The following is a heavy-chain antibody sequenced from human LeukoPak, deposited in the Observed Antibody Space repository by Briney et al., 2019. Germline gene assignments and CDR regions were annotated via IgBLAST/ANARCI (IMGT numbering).Heavy chain of an antibody. CDR2: ISWHSGRI. J-gene: IGHJ6*03. CDR3: AKDAYGGATFFYYMDV. Sequence: GGSLRLPCAASGFSFDDYAMHWVRQAPGKGLEWVSGISWHSGRIAYADSVRGRFTISRDNAKNSLSLQMNSLRDDDTAVYYCAKDAYGGATFFYYMDVWGKGATVIVSS. V-gene: IGHV3-9*01. D-gene: IGHD2/OR15-2a*01. CDR1: GFSFDDYA.